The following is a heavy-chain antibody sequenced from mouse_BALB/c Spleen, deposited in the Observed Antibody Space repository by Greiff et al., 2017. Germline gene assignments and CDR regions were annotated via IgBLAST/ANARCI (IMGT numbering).Heavy chain of an antibody. Sequence: QVQLQQPGAELVKPGASVKLSCKASGYTFTSYYMHWVKQRPGQGLEWIGGINPSNGDTNFNEKFKSKATLTVDKSSITAYIQLSSLTSEGSAVYSCTRYGYDDAMDYWGQGTSVTVSS. V-gene: IGHV1S16*01. CDR1: GYTFTSYY. CDR3: TRYGYDDAMDY. J-gene: IGHJ4*01. CDR2: INPSNGDT. D-gene: IGHD2-14*01.